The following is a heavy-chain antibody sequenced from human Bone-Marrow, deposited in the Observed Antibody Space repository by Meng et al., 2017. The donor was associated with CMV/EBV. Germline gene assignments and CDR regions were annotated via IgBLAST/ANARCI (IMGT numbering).Heavy chain of an antibody. V-gene: IGHV3-48*04. J-gene: IGHJ6*02. CDR3: ARDNNYDFWSAWDYYGMDV. Sequence: GGSLRLSCAASGFTFSSYSMNWVRQAPGKGLEWVSYISSSSSTIYYADSVKGRFTISRDNAKNSLYLQMNSLRAEDTAVYHCARDNNYDFWSAWDYYGMDVWGQGTTVTVSS. CDR1: GFTFSSYS. D-gene: IGHD3-3*01. CDR2: ISSSSSTI.